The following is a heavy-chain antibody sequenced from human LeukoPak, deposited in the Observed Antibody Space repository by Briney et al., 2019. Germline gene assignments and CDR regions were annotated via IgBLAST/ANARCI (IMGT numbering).Heavy chain of an antibody. Sequence: ASVKVSCKASGYTFTNYGISWVRQAPGQGLEWMGGIIPIFGTANYAQKFQGRVTITADESTSTAYMELSSLRSEDTAVYYCARSGSSSWYWKFDYWGQGTLVTVSS. D-gene: IGHD6-13*01. V-gene: IGHV1-69*13. CDR2: IIPIFGTA. J-gene: IGHJ4*02. CDR1: GYTFTNYG. CDR3: ARSGSSSWYWKFDY.